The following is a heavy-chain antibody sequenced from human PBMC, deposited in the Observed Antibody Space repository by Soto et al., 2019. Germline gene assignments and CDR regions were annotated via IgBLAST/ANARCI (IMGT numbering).Heavy chain of an antibody. CDR2: VYSSGNT. V-gene: IGHV4-59*01. Sequence: PLETLSLTCAVSGGSIRSYYWSWIRQPPGKGLEWIGYVYSSGNTKYNPSLKSRVTISLDTSKNQFSLKLSSVTAADTALYYCARGYGSGSYPSLPLDYWGQGTLVTVSS. D-gene: IGHD3-10*01. CDR1: GGSIRSYY. J-gene: IGHJ4*02. CDR3: ARGYGSGSYPSLPLDY.